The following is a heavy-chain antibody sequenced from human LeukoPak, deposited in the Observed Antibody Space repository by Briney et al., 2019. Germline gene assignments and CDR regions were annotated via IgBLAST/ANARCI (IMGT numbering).Heavy chain of an antibody. V-gene: IGHV3-33*01. CDR2: IWYDGSNK. D-gene: IGHD6-19*01. Sequence: GGSLRLSCAASGFNFGTYGMHWVRQAPGKGLDWVAAIWYDGSNKYYADSVQGRFCISRDNSNNTLSLRLTSLRVDDTAFYYCVRGGWGSVASDYWGQGTLVTVSS. J-gene: IGHJ4*02. CDR3: VRGGWGSVASDY. CDR1: GFNFGTYG.